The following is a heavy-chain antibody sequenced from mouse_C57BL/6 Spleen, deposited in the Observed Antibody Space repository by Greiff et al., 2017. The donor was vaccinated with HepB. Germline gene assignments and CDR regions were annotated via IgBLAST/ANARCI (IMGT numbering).Heavy chain of an antibody. CDR3: ARSDLGWYFDV. CDR2: INPSSGYT. J-gene: IGHJ1*03. Sequence: QVTLKESGAELAKPGASVKLSCKASGYTFTSYWMHWVKQRPGQGLEWIGYINPSSGYTKYNQKFKDKATLTADKSSSTAYMQLSSLTYEDSAVYYCARSDLGWYFDVWGTGTTVTVSS. CDR1: GYTFTSYW. V-gene: IGHV1-7*01.